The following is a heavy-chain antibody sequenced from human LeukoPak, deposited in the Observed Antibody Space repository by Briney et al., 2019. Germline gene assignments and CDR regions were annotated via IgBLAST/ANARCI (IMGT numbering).Heavy chain of an antibody. CDR2: IKSKANGETR. CDR3: ARSRPYYYYYYMDV. Sequence: GGSLRLSCAASGFTLSNAWMNWVRQAPSKGLEWVGLIKSKANGETRDYAAPVKGRFTISRDNAKNSLYLQMNSLRAEDTAVYYCARSRPYYYYYYMDVWGKGTTVTVSS. V-gene: IGHV3-15*01. J-gene: IGHJ6*03. CDR1: GFTLSNAW.